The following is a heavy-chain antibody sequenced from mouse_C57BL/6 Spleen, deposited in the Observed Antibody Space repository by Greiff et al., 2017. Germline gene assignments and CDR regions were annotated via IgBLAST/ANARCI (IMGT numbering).Heavy chain of an antibody. Sequence: EVMLVESGGGLVQPKGSLKLSCAASGFTFNTYAMHWVRQAPGTGLEWVARLRSKSSNYTTYYADSVKDRFTISRDDSQSMLYLQMNNLKTEDTAMYYCVRESDYGNYVKYYAMDYWGQGTSVTVSS. CDR2: LRSKSSNYTT. CDR3: VRESDYGNYVKYYAMDY. J-gene: IGHJ4*01. V-gene: IGHV10-3*01. CDR1: GFTFNTYA. D-gene: IGHD2-1*01.